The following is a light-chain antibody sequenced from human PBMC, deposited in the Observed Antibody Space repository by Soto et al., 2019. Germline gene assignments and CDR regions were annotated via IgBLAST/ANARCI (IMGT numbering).Light chain of an antibody. CDR3: QTWGTGFHVV. J-gene: IGLJ2*01. Sequence: QLVLTQSPSASASLGASVKLTCTLSSGHSSYAIAWHQQQPEKGPRYLMKLNSDGSHSKGDGIPDRFSGSSSGAERYLTISCLQSEDEADYYCQTWGTGFHVVFGGGTQLTVL. V-gene: IGLV4-69*01. CDR1: SGHSSYA. CDR2: LNSDGSH.